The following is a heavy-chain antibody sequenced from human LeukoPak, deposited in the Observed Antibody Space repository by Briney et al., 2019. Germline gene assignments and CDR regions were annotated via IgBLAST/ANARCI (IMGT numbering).Heavy chain of an antibody. CDR2: IWYDGSNK. V-gene: IGHV3-33*01. J-gene: IGHJ4*02. D-gene: IGHD4-17*01. CDR3: ARALHGEYPFDY. CDR1: GFTFSSYG. Sequence: GGSLRLSCAASGFTFSSYGVHWVRQAPGKGLEWVAVIWYDGSNKYYADSVKGRFTISRDNSKNTLYLQMNSLRAEDTAVYYCARALHGEYPFDYWGQGTLVTVSS.